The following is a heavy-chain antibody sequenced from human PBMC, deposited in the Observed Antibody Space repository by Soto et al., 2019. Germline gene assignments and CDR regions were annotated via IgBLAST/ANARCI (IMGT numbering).Heavy chain of an antibody. CDR3: ARGLLGVKQAY. J-gene: IGHJ4*02. V-gene: IGHV3-66*01. Sequence: GGSLRLSCAASGFTVSSIYMSWVRQAPGKGLEWVSVIYSGGSTYYADSVKGRFTISRDNSKDTLYLQMNSLRADDTAVYFCARGLLGVKQAYWGQGTLVTVSS. CDR2: IYSGGST. D-gene: IGHD3-16*01. CDR1: GFTVSSIY.